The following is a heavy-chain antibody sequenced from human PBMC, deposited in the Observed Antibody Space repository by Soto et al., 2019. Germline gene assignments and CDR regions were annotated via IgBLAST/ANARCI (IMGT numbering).Heavy chain of an antibody. D-gene: IGHD5-12*01. J-gene: IGHJ3*02. CDR3: ARDPPGSSGYARGAFDI. Sequence: GGSLRLSCAASGFTFSTYSMNWVRQAPGKGLEWVSYISSSSGTNYADSVKGRFTISRDNAKNSLYLQMNSLRAEDTAVYYCARDPPGSSGYARGAFDIWGQGTMVTVSS. CDR2: ISSSSGT. CDR1: GFTFSTYS. V-gene: IGHV3-48*02.